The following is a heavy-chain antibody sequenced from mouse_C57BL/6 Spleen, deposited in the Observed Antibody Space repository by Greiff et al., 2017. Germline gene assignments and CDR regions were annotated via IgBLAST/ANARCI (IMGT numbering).Heavy chain of an antibody. D-gene: IGHD2-1*01. V-gene: IGHV1-18*01. CDR1: GYTFTDYN. Sequence: VQLQQSGPELVKPGASVKIPCKASGYTFTDYNMDWVKQSHGKSLEWIGDINPNNGGTIYNQKFKGKATLTVDKSSSTAYMELRSLTSEDTAVYYCARGQGVNYPWFAYWGQGTLVTVSA. CDR3: ARGQGVNYPWFAY. CDR2: INPNNGGT. J-gene: IGHJ3*01.